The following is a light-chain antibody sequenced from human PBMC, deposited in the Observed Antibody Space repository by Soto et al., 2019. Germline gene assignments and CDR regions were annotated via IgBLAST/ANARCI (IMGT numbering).Light chain of an antibody. CDR3: QQLNSFPWT. CDR2: AAS. CDR1: HDIKNY. Sequence: IPLTQSQSSLSASVGDRVTITCRASHDIKNYLAWYQQRPGKAPKLLIYAASTLQSAVPSRFSGRGSGTDFTLSISSLQPEDFATYYCQQLNSFPWTFGQGTKVDLK. J-gene: IGKJ1*01. V-gene: IGKV1-9*01.